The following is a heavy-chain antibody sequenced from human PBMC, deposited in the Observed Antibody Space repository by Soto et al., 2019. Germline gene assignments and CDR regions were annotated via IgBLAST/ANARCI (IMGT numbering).Heavy chain of an antibody. V-gene: IGHV4-4*02. CDR3: ARASASSKLRGVVIN. CDR1: GASIITENW. J-gene: IGHJ4*02. D-gene: IGHD3-10*01. CDR2: IYHSGNT. Sequence: QVQLQESGPGLVKPSGTLSLTCALSGASIITENWWSWVRQPPGKEMEWIGEIYHSGNTNFNPSVKSRVTISVDTSKNQFSLTVSSVTAADTAIYYCARASASSKLRGVVINWGQGTLVTVSS.